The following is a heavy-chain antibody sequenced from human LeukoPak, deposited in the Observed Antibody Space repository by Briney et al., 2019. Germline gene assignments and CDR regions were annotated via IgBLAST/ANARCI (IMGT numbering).Heavy chain of an antibody. Sequence: GGSLRLSCAASGFTFSSYEMNWVRQAPGKGLEWVSYISSSGSTIYYADSVKGRFTISRDNAKNSLYLQMNSLRAEDTAVYYCARRYAQIFDYWGQGTLVTVSS. CDR3: ARRYAQIFDY. D-gene: IGHD2-2*01. CDR2: ISSSGSTI. J-gene: IGHJ4*02. V-gene: IGHV3-48*03. CDR1: GFTFSSYE.